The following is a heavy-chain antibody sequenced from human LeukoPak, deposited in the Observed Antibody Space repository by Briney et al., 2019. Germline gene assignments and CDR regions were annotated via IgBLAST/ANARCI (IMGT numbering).Heavy chain of an antibody. J-gene: IGHJ4*02. Sequence: PSETLSLTCAVSGYSISSGYYWGWIRQPPGKGLEWIGSIYHSGSTYYNPSLKSRVTISVDTSKNQFSLKLSSVTAADTAVYYCARAGGGTSFDYWGQGTLVTVSS. D-gene: IGHD2-2*01. CDR2: IYHSGST. CDR1: GYSISSGYY. V-gene: IGHV4-38-2*01. CDR3: ARAGGGTSFDY.